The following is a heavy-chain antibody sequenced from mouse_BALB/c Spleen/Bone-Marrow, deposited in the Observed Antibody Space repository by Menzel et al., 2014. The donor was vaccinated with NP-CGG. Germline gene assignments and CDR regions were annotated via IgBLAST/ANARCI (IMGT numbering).Heavy chain of an antibody. D-gene: IGHD1-2*01. CDR2: ISDGGSYT. CDR1: GFIFSDYY. CDR3: ARVLRPHYYAMDY. V-gene: IGHV5-4*02. Sequence: EVKVEESGGGLVKPGGSLKLSCAASGFIFSDYYMYWVRQTPEKRLEWVATISDGGSYTYYPDNVKGRFTISRDNAKNNLYLQMSSLKSEGSAVYYCARVLRPHYYAMDYWGQGTPGTVSS. J-gene: IGHJ4*01.